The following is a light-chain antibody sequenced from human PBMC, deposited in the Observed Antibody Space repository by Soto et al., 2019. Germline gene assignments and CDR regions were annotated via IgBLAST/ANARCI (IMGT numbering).Light chain of an antibody. CDR2: GVK. CDR3: SSLITSYLYV. J-gene: IGLJ1*01. V-gene: IGLV2-14*01. Sequence: QSVLTHPASVSVSPGQSITVSCTGSGRDIGAYNYVSWYQQHPGKAPKLIIYGVKNRPSGVSNRFSDSKSAFTASLTISGLQAEYVADYYCSSLITSYLYVFG. CDR1: GRDIGAYNY.